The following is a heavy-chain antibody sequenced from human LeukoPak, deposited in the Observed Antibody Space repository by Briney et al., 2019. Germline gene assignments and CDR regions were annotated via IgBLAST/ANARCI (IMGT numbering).Heavy chain of an antibody. CDR2: IIPIFGTA. CDR1: GGTFSSYA. Sequence: GSSVKVSCKASGGTFSSYAISWVRQAPGQGLEWMGGIIPIFGTANYAQEFQGRVTITADESTSTAYMELSSLRSEDTAVYYCARDPVSYDYVWGSYRPPGWFDPWGQGTLVTVSS. J-gene: IGHJ5*02. V-gene: IGHV1-69*01. CDR3: ARDPVSYDYVWGSYRPPGWFDP. D-gene: IGHD3-16*02.